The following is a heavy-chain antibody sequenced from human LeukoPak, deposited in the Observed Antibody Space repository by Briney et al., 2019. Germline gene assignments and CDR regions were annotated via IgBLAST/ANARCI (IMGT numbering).Heavy chain of an antibody. J-gene: IGHJ4*02. CDR2: IYYSGST. CDR3: ARAPIGTGGVWHFDY. V-gene: IGHV4-30-4*08. Sequence: PSETPSLTCTVSGGSTSSGDYYWSWIRQPPGKGLEWIGYIYYSGSTYYNPSLKSRVTISVDTSKNQFSLKLSSVTAADTAVYYCARAPIGTGGVWHFDYWGQGTLVTVSS. CDR1: GGSTSSGDYY. D-gene: IGHD2-8*02.